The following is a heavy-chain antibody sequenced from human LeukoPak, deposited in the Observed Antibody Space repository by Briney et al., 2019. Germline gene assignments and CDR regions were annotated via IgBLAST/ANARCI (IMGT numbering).Heavy chain of an antibody. CDR2: IKQDGSET. Sequence: GGSLRLSCAASGFTFSSYWMSWVRQAPGKGLEWVANIKQDGSETYYMDSVKGRFTISRDNAKNSLYLQMDSLRVEDTAVYYCARVSGLGYWGQGTLVTVSS. CDR1: GFTFSSYW. J-gene: IGHJ4*02. CDR3: ARVSGLGY. D-gene: IGHD3-16*01. V-gene: IGHV3-7*01.